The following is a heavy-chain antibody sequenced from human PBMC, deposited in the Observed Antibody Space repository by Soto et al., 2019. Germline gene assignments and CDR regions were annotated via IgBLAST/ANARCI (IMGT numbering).Heavy chain of an antibody. Sequence: EVQLEESGGGLVQPGGSLRLSCAASGLTVSDNYIRWVRHAPGKGLEWVSVIYRGGDTYYADSVKGRFTISRDNSKNTVYLQMNSLRDEDTALYYCASCHWNGPNDYWGQGTLVTVSS. CDR3: ASCHWNGPNDY. CDR2: IYRGGDT. D-gene: IGHD1-1*01. CDR1: GLTVSDNY. V-gene: IGHV3-66*01. J-gene: IGHJ4*02.